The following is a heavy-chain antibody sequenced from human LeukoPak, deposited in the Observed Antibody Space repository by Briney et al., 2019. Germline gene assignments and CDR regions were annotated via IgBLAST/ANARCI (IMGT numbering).Heavy chain of an antibody. V-gene: IGHV3-9*01. J-gene: IGHJ4*02. D-gene: IGHD6-19*01. CDR1: GFTFDDYA. Sequence: PGRSLRLSCAASGFTFDDYAMHWVRQAPGKGLEWVSGISWNSGSIGYADSVKGRFTISRDNAKNSLYLQMNSLRAEDAAVYYCAKEMSSSGWRPFDYWGQGTLVTVSS. CDR3: AKEMSSSGWRPFDY. CDR2: ISWNSGSI.